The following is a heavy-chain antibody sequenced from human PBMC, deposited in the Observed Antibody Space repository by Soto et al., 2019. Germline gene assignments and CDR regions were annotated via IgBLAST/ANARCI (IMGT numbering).Heavy chain of an antibody. CDR3: ARETTSLGYFDY. Sequence: SETLSLTCTVSGGSISSGGYYWSWIRQHPGKGLEWIGYIYNSGSTYYNPSLKSRVTKSVDTSKNQFSLKLSSVTAADTAVYYCARETTSLGYFDYWGQGALVTVSS. D-gene: IGHD3-3*02. CDR1: GGSISSGGYY. J-gene: IGHJ4*02. V-gene: IGHV4-31*03. CDR2: IYNSGST.